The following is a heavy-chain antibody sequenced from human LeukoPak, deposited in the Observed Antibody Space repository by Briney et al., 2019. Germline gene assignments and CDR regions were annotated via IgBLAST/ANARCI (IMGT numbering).Heavy chain of an antibody. CDR2: ISSSSSTT. D-gene: IGHD2-21*01. CDR1: GFTFSSYS. J-gene: IGHJ4*02. V-gene: IGHV3-48*01. CDR3: ARNSGVEAYFDY. Sequence: GGSLRLSCAASGFTFSSYSMNWVRQAPGKGLEWVSYISSSSSTTYYADSVKGRFTISRDNAKNSLYLQMNSLRAEDTAVYYCARNSGVEAYFDYWGQGTLVTVSS.